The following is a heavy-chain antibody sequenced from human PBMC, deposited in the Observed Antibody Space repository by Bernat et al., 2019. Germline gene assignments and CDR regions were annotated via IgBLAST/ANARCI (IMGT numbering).Heavy chain of an antibody. CDR3: AKEVGWSGGSCYSWYFDL. CDR2: IGGGGGST. Sequence: EVQLLESGGGLVQPGGSLRLSCAASGFTFSSYAMSWVRQAPGKGLECDSAIGGGGGSTYYADSVKGRFTISRDNSKNTLYLQMNSLRAEDTAVYYCAKEVGWSGGSCYSWYFDLWGRGTLVTVSS. CDR1: GFTFSSYA. J-gene: IGHJ2*01. V-gene: IGHV3-23*01. D-gene: IGHD2-15*01.